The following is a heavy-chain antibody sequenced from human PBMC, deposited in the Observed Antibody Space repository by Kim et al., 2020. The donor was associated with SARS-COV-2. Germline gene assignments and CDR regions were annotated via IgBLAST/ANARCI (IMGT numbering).Heavy chain of an antibody. CDR3: ARDGDGADY. CDR2: GTA. Sequence: GTANYAQKFQGRVTITADESTSTAYMELSSLRSEDTAVYYCARDGDGADYWGQGTLVTVSS. V-gene: IGHV1-69*01. D-gene: IGHD4-17*01. J-gene: IGHJ4*02.